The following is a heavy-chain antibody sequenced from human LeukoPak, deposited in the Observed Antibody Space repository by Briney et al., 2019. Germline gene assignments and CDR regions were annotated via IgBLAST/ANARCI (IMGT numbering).Heavy chain of an antibody. J-gene: IGHJ6*02. D-gene: IGHD5-12*01. CDR1: GYTFTSYA. CDR2: INAGNGNT. CDR3: ARKSEWLPVYGMDV. Sequence: GASVKVSCKASGYTFTSYAMHWVRQAPGQRLEWMGWINAGNGNTKYSQKFQGRVTITRDTSASTAYVELSSLRSEDTAVYYCARKSEWLPVYGMDVWGQGTTVTVSS. V-gene: IGHV1-3*01.